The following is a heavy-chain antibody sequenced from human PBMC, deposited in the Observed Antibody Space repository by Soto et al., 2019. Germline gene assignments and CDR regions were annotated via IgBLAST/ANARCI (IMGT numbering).Heavy chain of an antibody. V-gene: IGHV3-23*01. D-gene: IGHD6-13*01. Sequence: GGSLRLSCAASGFTFSSYAIIWVRQAPGKGLERVSTISGSGVNTYYADSVKGRFTISRDNSKNTLYLQMNSLRAEDTAMYYCARPGVAAAPDDYWGQGTLVTVSS. CDR1: GFTFSSYA. CDR3: ARPGVAAAPDDY. CDR2: ISGSGVNT. J-gene: IGHJ4*02.